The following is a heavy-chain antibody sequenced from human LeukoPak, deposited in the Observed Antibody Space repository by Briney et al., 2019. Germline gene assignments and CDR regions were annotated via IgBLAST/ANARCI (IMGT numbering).Heavy chain of an antibody. V-gene: IGHV3-21*01. Sequence: PGGSLRLSCAASGFTFTTFNMNWVGQSPGKGLEWVSCISSSSDYIYYADSVKGRFTISRDNSRNSLYLQMNSLRAEDTAVYYCAGRDYGDYFFDSWGQGTLVTVSS. CDR1: GFTFTTFN. D-gene: IGHD4-17*01. CDR3: AGRDYGDYFFDS. J-gene: IGHJ4*02. CDR2: ISSSSDYI.